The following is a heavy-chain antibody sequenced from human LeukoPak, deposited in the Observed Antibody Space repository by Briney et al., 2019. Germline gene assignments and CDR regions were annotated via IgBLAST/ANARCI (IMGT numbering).Heavy chain of an antibody. J-gene: IGHJ4*02. Sequence: SGGSLRLSCAASGFTFSSYWMHWVRQAPGKGLEWVAVISYDGSNKYYADAVKGRFTISRDNSKNTLYLQMNSQRAEDTAVYYCAKDADLDYWGQGTLVTVSS. CDR2: ISYDGSNK. CDR3: AKDADLDY. V-gene: IGHV3-30*18. CDR1: GFTFSSYW.